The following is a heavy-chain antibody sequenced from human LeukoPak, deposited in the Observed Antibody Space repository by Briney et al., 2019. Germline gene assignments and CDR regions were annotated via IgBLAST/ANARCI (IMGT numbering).Heavy chain of an antibody. Sequence: SGTLSLTCAVSGGSISSSNWWSWVRQPPGKGLEWIGEIYHSGSTNYNPSLKSRVTISVDKSKNQFSLKLSPVTAADTAVYYCARDPPGGYSYGSDAFDIWGQGTMVTVSS. CDR2: IYHSGST. J-gene: IGHJ3*02. V-gene: IGHV4-4*02. CDR1: GGSISSSNW. D-gene: IGHD5-18*01. CDR3: ARDPPGGYSYGSDAFDI.